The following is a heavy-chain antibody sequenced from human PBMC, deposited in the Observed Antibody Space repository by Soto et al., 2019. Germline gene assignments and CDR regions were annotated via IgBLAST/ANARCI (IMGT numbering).Heavy chain of an antibody. CDR1: GFTFSSYA. V-gene: IGHV3-23*01. J-gene: IGHJ4*02. Sequence: GGSLRLSCAASGFTFSSYAMSWVRQAPGKGLEWVSAISGSGGSTYYADSVKGRFTISRDNSKNTLYLQMNSLRAEDTAVYYCAKAYDSSGYWEQEYYFDYWGQGTLVTVSS. D-gene: IGHD3-22*01. CDR2: ISGSGGST. CDR3: AKAYDSSGYWEQEYYFDY.